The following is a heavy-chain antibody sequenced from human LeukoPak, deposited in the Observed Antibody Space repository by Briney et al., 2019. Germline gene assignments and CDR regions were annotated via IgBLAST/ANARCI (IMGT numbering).Heavy chain of an antibody. Sequence: PGRSLRLSCAASGFTFDDYAMHWVRQALGKGLEWVSGISWNSGYIGYADSVKGRFTISRDNAKNSLYLQMNSLRAEDTALYYCAKDNCNGGSCFTYFDYWGQGTLVTVSS. CDR3: AKDNCNGGSCFTYFDY. D-gene: IGHD2-15*01. CDR2: ISWNSGYI. CDR1: GFTFDDYA. J-gene: IGHJ4*02. V-gene: IGHV3-9*01.